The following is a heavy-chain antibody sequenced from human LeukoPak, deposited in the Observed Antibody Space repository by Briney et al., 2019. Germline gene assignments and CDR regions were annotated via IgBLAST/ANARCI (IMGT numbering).Heavy chain of an antibody. Sequence: GGSLRLSCAASGFTFSSYEMNWVRQAPGKGLEWVSYISSSGSTIYYADSVKGRFTISRDNAKNSLYLQMNSLRAEDTAVYYCTRDADFWSGSYYFDYWGQGTLVTVSS. V-gene: IGHV3-48*03. CDR1: GFTFSSYE. D-gene: IGHD3-3*01. CDR3: TRDADFWSGSYYFDY. J-gene: IGHJ4*02. CDR2: ISSSGSTI.